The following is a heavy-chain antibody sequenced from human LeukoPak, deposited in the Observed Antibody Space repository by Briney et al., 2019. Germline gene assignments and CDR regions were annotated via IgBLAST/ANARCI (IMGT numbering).Heavy chain of an antibody. Sequence: GGSLRLSCAASGFTVSSNYMSWVRQAPGQGLEWVSVIYSGGSTYYADSVKGRFTISRDNSKNTLYLQMNSLRAEDTAVYYCARAQKSGALEPYYFDYWGQGTLVTVSS. CDR2: IYSGGST. CDR3: ARAQKSGALEPYYFDY. J-gene: IGHJ4*02. CDR1: GFTVSSNY. D-gene: IGHD5-12*01. V-gene: IGHV3-66*01.